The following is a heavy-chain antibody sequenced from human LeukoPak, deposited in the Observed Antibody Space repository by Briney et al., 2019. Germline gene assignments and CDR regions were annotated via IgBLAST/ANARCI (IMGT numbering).Heavy chain of an antibody. V-gene: IGHV3-7*01. D-gene: IGHD2-15*01. CDR3: ASTFPYCSSGTCAL. J-gene: IGHJ4*02. CDR1: GLTFSSYW. CDR2: ISPDGNRE. Sequence: GGSLRLSCAASGLTFSSYWMTWVRQGPGKGLEWVATISPDGNRENYVDSVKGRFSIPRDNAKNSLFLQMRSLRAEDTAMYYCASTFPYCSSGTCALGGQGTLVTVSS.